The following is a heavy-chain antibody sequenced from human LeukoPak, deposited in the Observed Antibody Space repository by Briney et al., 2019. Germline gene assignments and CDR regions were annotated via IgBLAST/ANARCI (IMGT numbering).Heavy chain of an antibody. D-gene: IGHD6-19*01. CDR2: IRSDGSDT. CDR1: GFTFSDTW. CDR3: ARVPHSSGWYNSAFDI. V-gene: IGHV3-74*01. Sequence: PGGSLRLSCAASGFTFSDTWMHWVRQAPGEGLVWVSRIRSDGSDTRYAESVKGRFTISRDNAKNTLYLQMNSLRAEDTAVYYCARVPHSSGWYNSAFDIWGQGTMVTVSS. J-gene: IGHJ3*02.